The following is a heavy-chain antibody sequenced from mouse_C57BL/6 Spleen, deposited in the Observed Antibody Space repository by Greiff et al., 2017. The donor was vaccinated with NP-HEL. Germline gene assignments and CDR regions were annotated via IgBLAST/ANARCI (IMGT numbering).Heavy chain of an antibody. Sequence: QVQLKESGAELARPGASVKLSCKASGYTFTSYGISWVKQRTGQGLEWIGEIYPRSGNTYYNEKFKGKATLTSDKSSSTAYMELRSLTSEDSAVYFCARGGITTVERYFDYWGQGTTLTVSS. CDR1: GYTFTSYG. J-gene: IGHJ2*01. CDR2: IYPRSGNT. CDR3: ARGGITTVERYFDY. V-gene: IGHV1-81*01. D-gene: IGHD1-1*01.